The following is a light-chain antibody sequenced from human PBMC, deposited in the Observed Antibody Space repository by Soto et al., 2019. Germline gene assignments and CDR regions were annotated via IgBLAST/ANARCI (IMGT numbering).Light chain of an antibody. CDR1: QSISSW. V-gene: IGKV1-5*01. CDR2: DAS. CDR3: QQYNSYLFT. J-gene: IGKJ3*01. Sequence: DIQMTQSPATLSASVGDRVTITCRASQSISSWLAWYKQKPGKAPKLLIYDASSLESGVPSRFSGSESGTEFTLTISILQPDDFATYDCQQYNSYLFTFGPGTKVDIK.